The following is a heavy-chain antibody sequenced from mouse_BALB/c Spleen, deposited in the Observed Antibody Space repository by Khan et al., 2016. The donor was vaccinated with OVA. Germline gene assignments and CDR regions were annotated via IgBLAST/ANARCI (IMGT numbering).Heavy chain of an antibody. CDR3: ARAGYGRFAH. D-gene: IGHD3-2*02. CDR1: GYTFTDFL. CDR2: IYPGSGYI. J-gene: IGHJ3*01. Sequence: QVQLQQSGPELVKPGASVKMSCTASGYTFTDFLISWLKQRPGQGLEWLGEIYPGSGYIYYNAKFKGKATLTSDKSSNTVYMQLSSLTSEDSAVYFCARAGYGRFAHWCQGTLVTVSA. V-gene: IGHV1-77*01.